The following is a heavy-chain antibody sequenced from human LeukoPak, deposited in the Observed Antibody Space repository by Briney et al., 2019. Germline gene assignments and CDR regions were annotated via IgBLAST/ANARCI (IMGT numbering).Heavy chain of an antibody. J-gene: IGHJ6*03. D-gene: IGHD3-9*01. CDR3: AKTGSRGGTFRPSYYYYHMDV. Sequence: GGSLRLSCTASGFTFSNHGMHWVRQAPGKGLEWVAFIRYDGITKYYADSVKGRFTISRDNSKNTLYLQMNSLRPEDTAVYYCAKTGSRGGTFRPSYYYYHMDVWGEGTTVTISS. CDR1: GFTFSNHG. CDR2: IRYDGITK. V-gene: IGHV3-30*02.